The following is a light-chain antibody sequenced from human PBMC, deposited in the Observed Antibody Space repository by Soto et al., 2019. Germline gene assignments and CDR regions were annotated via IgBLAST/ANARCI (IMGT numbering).Light chain of an antibody. CDR3: SSYTSRNTLV. Sequence: QSALTQPASVSGSPGQSITISCTGTSSDIGAYNYVSWYQHQPGKAPKLIIFDVNNRPSGVSNRFSGSKSGTTASLTISGLQAEDEADFYCSSYTSRNTLVFGGGTKVTVL. J-gene: IGLJ3*02. CDR2: DVN. CDR1: SSDIGAYNY. V-gene: IGLV2-14*03.